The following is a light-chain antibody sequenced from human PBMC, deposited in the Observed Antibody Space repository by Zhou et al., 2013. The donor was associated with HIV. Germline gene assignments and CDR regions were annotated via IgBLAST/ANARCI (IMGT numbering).Light chain of an antibody. CDR1: QTIGRW. V-gene: IGKV1-5*03. CDR3: QQYHSFPYT. CDR2: ATS. J-gene: IGKJ2*01. Sequence: DIQMTQSPSTLAASVGDTVTITCRANQTIGRWLAWYQQKPGKAPKLLVYATSYLESGVPSRFSGSDSEADCTLTISSLQPDDFATYWCQQYHSFPYTFGLGDQAGDQT.